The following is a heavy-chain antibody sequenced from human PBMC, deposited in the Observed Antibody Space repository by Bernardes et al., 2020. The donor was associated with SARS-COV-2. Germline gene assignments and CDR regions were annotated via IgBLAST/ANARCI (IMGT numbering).Heavy chain of an antibody. Sequence: GGSLRLSCAASGFTFSSYWMSWVRQAPGKGLEWEANIKQDGSEKYYVDSVKGRFTISRDNAKNSLYLQMNSLRAEDTAVYYCARWGRYYDSSGYYGSGAFDIWGQGTMVTVSS. D-gene: IGHD3-22*01. J-gene: IGHJ3*02. CDR1: GFTFSSYW. CDR3: ARWGRYYDSSGYYGSGAFDI. CDR2: IKQDGSEK. V-gene: IGHV3-7*04.